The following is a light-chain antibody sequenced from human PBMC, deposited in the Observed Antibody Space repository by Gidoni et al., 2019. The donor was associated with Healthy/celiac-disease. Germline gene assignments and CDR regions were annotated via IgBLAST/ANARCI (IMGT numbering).Light chain of an antibody. Sequence: IPLTQSPSSLSASVGDRVPITCRASQGSRNDLGWYQQKPGKAPKLLIYAASSLQSGVPSRFSGSGSGTDFTLTISSLQPEDFATYYCLQDYNYPRTFGQGTKLEIK. J-gene: IGKJ2*01. CDR3: LQDYNYPRT. V-gene: IGKV1-6*01. CDR2: AAS. CDR1: QGSRND.